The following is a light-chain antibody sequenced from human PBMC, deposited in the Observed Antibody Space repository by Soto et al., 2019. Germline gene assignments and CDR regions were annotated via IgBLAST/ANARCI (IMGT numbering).Light chain of an antibody. CDR3: QQYNTYSSLT. J-gene: IGKJ4*01. CDR1: QSISSW. Sequence: DIQMTQSPSTLSASVGDRVTITCRASQSISSWLAWYQQKLGRAPRLLIYDASSLESGVTSRFSGSGYGTEFTLTISSLQPDDFATYYCQQYNTYSSLTFGGGTKADIK. CDR2: DAS. V-gene: IGKV1-5*01.